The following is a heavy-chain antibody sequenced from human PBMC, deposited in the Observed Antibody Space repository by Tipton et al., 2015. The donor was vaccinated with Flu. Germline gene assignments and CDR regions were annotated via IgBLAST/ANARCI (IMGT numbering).Heavy chain of an antibody. CDR1: GGSFSGYY. J-gene: IGHJ3*02. Sequence: TLSLTCAVYGGSFSGYYWSWIRQHPGKGLEWIGYIYYSGSTYYNPSLKSRVTISVDTSKNQFSLKLSSVTAADTAVYYCARSCGGDRGEGHDAFDIWGQGTMVTVSS. CDR2: IYYSGST. CDR3: ARSCGGDRGEGHDAFDI. D-gene: IGHD2-21*02. V-gene: IGHV4-31*11.